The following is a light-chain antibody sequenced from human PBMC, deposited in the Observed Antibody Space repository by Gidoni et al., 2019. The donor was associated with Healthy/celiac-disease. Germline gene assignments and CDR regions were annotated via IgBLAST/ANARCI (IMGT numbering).Light chain of an antibody. CDR1: KLGVKY. CDR3: QAWDSSTAV. CDR2: QDS. V-gene: IGLV3-1*01. J-gene: IGLJ2*01. Sequence: SYELNHPPSVSLSPGQTTSIPCSGDKLGVKYACWYQQKPGRSPVLVIYQDSKRPSGIPERFSGSNSGNTATLTISGTQAMDEADYYCQAWDSSTAVFGGGTKLTV.